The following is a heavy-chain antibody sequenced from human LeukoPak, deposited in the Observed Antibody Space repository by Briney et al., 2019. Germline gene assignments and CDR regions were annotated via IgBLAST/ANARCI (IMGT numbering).Heavy chain of an antibody. Sequence: SETLSLTCTVSGGSIGSGGYYWSWIRQHPGKGLEWIGYIYYSGSTYYNPSLKSRVTISVDTSENQFSLKLSSVTAADTAVYYCARDRVTTVTRYYYYYGMDVWGKGTTVTVSS. CDR1: GGSIGSGGYY. V-gene: IGHV4-31*03. J-gene: IGHJ6*04. CDR3: ARDRVTTVTRYYYYYGMDV. D-gene: IGHD4-17*01. CDR2: IYYSGST.